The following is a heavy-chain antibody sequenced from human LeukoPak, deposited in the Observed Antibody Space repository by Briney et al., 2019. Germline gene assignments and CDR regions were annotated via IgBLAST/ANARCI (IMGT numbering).Heavy chain of an antibody. CDR1: GFTFNTSN. CDR2: ISSSGRTI. CDR3: TRAKARWYSSGPDYDAFDI. J-gene: IGHJ3*02. Sequence: GGSLRLSCAASGFTFNTSNMNWVRQAPGKGLEWISYISSSGRTIYYADSVKGRFTISRDNAKNSLYLQMNSLRAEDTAVYYCTRAKARWYSSGPDYDAFDIWGQGTMVTVSS. D-gene: IGHD6-19*01. V-gene: IGHV3-48*04.